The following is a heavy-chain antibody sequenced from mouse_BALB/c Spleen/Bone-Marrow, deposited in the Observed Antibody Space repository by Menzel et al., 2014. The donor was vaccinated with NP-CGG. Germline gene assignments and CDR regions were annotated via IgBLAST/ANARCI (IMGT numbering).Heavy chain of an antibody. V-gene: IGHV3-8*02. D-gene: IGHD1-1*01. CDR2: ISYSGST. J-gene: IGHJ4*01. CDR1: GDSITSGY. Sequence: EVQLQQSGPSLVKPSQTLSLTCSVTGDSITSGYWNWIRKFPGNKLEYMGYISYSGSTYYNTSLKSRISITRDTSKNQYYLQLNTVTTEDTATYYCASLLRIYYAMDYWGQGTSVTVSS. CDR3: ASLLRIYYAMDY.